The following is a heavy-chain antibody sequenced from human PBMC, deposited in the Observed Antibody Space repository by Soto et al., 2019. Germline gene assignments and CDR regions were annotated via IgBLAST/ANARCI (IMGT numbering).Heavy chain of an antibody. V-gene: IGHV1-46*01. CDR1: GGTFSIYA. CDR3: AREGATAAKMFDY. J-gene: IGHJ4*02. Sequence: ASVKVSCMASGGTFSIYAISWVLQAPGQGLEWMGGINPNGDTTYYAQKFLGRLTVTRDTSTSTVYMELSSLRSDDTAVYYCAREGATAAKMFDYWGQGTLVTVS. D-gene: IGHD2-2*01. CDR2: INPNGDTT.